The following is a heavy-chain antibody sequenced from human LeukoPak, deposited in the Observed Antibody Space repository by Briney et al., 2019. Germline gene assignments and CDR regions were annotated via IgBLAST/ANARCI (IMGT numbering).Heavy chain of an antibody. CDR1: GFTFSSYA. CDR2: ISGSGGST. CDR3: AKERPITGIAAAGRNWFDP. Sequence: GGSLRLSCAASGFTFSSYAMSWVRQAPGKGLEWVSAISGSGGSTYYADSVKGRFTISRDNSKNTLYLQMNSLRAEDTAVYYCAKERPITGIAAAGRNWFDPWGQGTLVTVSS. J-gene: IGHJ5*02. V-gene: IGHV3-23*01. D-gene: IGHD6-13*01.